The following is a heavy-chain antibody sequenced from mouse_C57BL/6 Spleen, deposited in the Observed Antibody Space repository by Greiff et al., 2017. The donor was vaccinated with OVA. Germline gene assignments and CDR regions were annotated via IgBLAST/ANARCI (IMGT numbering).Heavy chain of an antibody. D-gene: IGHD1-1*01. V-gene: IGHV1-50*01. Sequence: VQLKQPGAELVKPGASVKLSCKASGYTFTSYWMQWVKQRPGQGLEWIGEIDPSDSYTNYNQKFKGKATLTVDTSSSTAYMQLSSLTSEDSAVYYCALIYYYGSSYPSFDYWGQGTTLTVSS. CDR3: ALIYYYGSSYPSFDY. CDR2: IDPSDSYT. J-gene: IGHJ2*01. CDR1: GYTFTSYW.